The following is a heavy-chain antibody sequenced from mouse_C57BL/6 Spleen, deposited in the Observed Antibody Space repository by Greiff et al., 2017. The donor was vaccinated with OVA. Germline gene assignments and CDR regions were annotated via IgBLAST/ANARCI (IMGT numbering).Heavy chain of an antibody. Sequence: EVQLQQSGPELVKPGASVKISCKASGYTFTDYYMNWVKQSHGKSLEWIGDINPNNGGTSYNQKFKGKATLTVDKSSSTAYMELRSLTSDDSAVYYCAREGYYGSSLFAYWGQGTLVTVSA. CDR2: INPNNGGT. CDR3: AREGYYGSSLFAY. CDR1: GYTFTDYY. V-gene: IGHV1-26*01. J-gene: IGHJ3*01. D-gene: IGHD1-1*01.